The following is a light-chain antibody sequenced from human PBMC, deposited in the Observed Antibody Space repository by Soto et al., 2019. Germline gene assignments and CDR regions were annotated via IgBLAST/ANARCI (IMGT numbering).Light chain of an antibody. J-gene: IGLJ2*01. V-gene: IGLV1-51*02. Sequence: QSVLTQPPSVSAAPGQKVTISCSGSSSNIGNNYVSWYQQLPGTAPKLLIYENNKRPSWIPDRFSGSKSGTSATLGITGLQTGDEADYYCGTWDSSLSARRVVFGGGTKVTVL. CDR1: SSNIGNNY. CDR3: GTWDSSLSARRVV. CDR2: ENN.